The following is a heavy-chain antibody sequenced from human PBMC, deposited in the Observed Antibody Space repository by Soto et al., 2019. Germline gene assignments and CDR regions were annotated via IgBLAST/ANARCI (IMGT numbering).Heavy chain of an antibody. J-gene: IGHJ4*02. CDR1: GYTFTSYA. CDR3: DRAPSGYYFDN. Sequence: QVQLVQSGAEVKKPGASVKLSCKASGYTFTSYAIHWVRQAPGQRLECMGWINTDNGNTKYSQKFQGRVTITRDTSASTDYMELSSLTSEEPAVYFCDRAPSGYYFDNWGXGTLATVSS. D-gene: IGHD3-10*01. V-gene: IGHV1-3*04. CDR2: INTDNGNT.